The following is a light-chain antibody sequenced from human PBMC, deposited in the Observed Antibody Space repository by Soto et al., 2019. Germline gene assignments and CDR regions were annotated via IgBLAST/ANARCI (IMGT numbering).Light chain of an antibody. CDR3: QQYKSLPLT. V-gene: IGKV3-15*01. Sequence: DIVMTQSPATLSVSPGERATLSCRASQSVSSNFAWYQQTPGQAPRLLIYGASTRATGIPVRFSGSGSGTEFTLTITSLQSEDFAVYYCQQYKSLPLTFGGGTKVEIK. CDR2: GAS. J-gene: IGKJ4*01. CDR1: QSVSSN.